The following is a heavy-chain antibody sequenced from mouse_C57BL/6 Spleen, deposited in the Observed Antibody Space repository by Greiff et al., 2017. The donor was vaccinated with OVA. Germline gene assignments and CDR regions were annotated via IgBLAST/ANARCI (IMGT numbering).Heavy chain of an antibody. Sequence: VQLQQSGAELVRPGSSVKLSCKASGYTFTSYWMHWVKQRPIQGLEWIGNIDPSDSETHYNQKFKDKATLTVDKSSSTAYMQLSSLTSEDSAVYYCARKEGAHYGSFYFDYWGQGTTLTVSS. V-gene: IGHV1-52*01. CDR3: ARKEGAHYGSFYFDY. D-gene: IGHD1-1*01. CDR1: GYTFTSYW. CDR2: IDPSDSET. J-gene: IGHJ2*01.